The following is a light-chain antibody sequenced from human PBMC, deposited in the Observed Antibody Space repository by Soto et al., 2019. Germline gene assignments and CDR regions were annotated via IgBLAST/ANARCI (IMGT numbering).Light chain of an antibody. CDR1: SSDVGGYNY. CDR3: SSYTSSSTLV. V-gene: IGLV2-14*01. Sequence: QSALTQPASVSGSPGQSLTISCTGTSSDVGGYNYVSWYQQHPGKAPKLMIYEVSHRPSGVSNRFSGSKSGNTASLTISGLQAEDEADYYCSSYTSSSTLVFGTGTKLTVL. CDR2: EVS. J-gene: IGLJ1*01.